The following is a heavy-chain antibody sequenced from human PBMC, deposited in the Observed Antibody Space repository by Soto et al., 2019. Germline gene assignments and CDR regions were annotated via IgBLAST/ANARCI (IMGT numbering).Heavy chain of an antibody. CDR2: INAGNGNT. V-gene: IGHV1-3*01. J-gene: IGHJ4*02. CDR3: ANALGLYYFDY. CDR1: GYTFTSYA. D-gene: IGHD3-16*01. Sequence: ASVKVSCKASGYTFTSYAMHWVRQAPGQRLEWMGWINAGNGNTKYSQKIQGRDTITRDTSASTAYMELSSLRSEDTAVYYCANALGLYYFDYWGQGTLVTVSS.